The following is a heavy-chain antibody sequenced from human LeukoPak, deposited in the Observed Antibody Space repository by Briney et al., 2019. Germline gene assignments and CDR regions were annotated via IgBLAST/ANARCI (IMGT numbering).Heavy chain of an antibody. Sequence: GGSLRLSCAASGFTFSSYSMNWARQAPGKGLEWVSSISSSSSYIYYADSVKGRFTISRDNAKNSLYLQMNSLRAEDTAVYYCARLDANGPVDYWGQGTLVTVSS. V-gene: IGHV3-21*01. CDR1: GFTFSSYS. J-gene: IGHJ4*02. CDR3: ARLDANGPVDY. CDR2: ISSSSSYI. D-gene: IGHD1-1*01.